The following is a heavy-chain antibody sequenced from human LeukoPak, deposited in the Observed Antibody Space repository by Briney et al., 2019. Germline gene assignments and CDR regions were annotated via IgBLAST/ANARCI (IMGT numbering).Heavy chain of an antibody. CDR3: ARMDRMIVVALDY. J-gene: IGHJ4*02. D-gene: IGHD3-22*01. V-gene: IGHV4-59*08. CDR2: IYYSGST. Sequence: PSETLSLTCTVPGGSISSYYWSWIRQPPGKGLEWIGYIYYSGSTNYNPSLKSRVTISVDTSKNQFSLKLSSVTAADTAVYYCARMDRMIVVALDYWGQGTLVTVSS. CDR1: GGSISSYY.